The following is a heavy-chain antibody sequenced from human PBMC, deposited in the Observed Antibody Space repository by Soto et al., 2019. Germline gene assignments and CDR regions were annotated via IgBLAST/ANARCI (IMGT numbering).Heavy chain of an antibody. J-gene: IGHJ4*02. CDR3: AKALPQSGTRIAVAGTSPGYYFDY. CDR2: ISGSGGST. CDR1: GFTFSSYA. Sequence: PGGSLRLSCAASGFTFSSYAMSWVRQAPGKGLEWVSAISGSGGSTYYADSVKGRFTISRDNSKNTLYLQMNSLRAEDTAVYYCAKALPQSGTRIAVAGTSPGYYFDYWGQGTLVTVS. V-gene: IGHV3-23*01. D-gene: IGHD6-19*01.